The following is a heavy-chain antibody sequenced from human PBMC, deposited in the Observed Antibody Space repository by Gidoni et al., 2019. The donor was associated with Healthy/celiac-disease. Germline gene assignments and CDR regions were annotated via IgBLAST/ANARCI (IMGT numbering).Heavy chain of an antibody. CDR3: ARNGDYPDY. CDR1: GFTFSSYW. Sequence: EVQLLESGGGLVQPGGSLRLSCAAPGFTFSSYWMSWVRQAPGKGLEWVANIKQDGSEKYYVDSVKGRFTISRDNAKNSLYLQMNSLRAEDTAVYYCARNGDYPDYWGQGTLVTVSS. V-gene: IGHV3-7*01. J-gene: IGHJ4*02. D-gene: IGHD4-17*01. CDR2: IKQDGSEK.